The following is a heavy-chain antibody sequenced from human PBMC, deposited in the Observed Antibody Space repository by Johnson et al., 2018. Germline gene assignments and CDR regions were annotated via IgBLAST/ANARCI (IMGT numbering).Heavy chain of an antibody. CDR1: GGPIINGDYH. CDR3: ARDRPSGLFDF. J-gene: IGHJ4*02. D-gene: IGHD2-21*01. Sequence: QVQLQESGPGLVKPSETLSLICTVSGGPIINGDYHWGWIRQTPGKGLQWIASVPYSGATYYYPSLKSRVTISLDMSQNQVSLRLTSVTAADTAIYYCARDRPSGLFDFWGQGTLVTVSS. V-gene: IGHV4-39*07. CDR2: VPYSGAT.